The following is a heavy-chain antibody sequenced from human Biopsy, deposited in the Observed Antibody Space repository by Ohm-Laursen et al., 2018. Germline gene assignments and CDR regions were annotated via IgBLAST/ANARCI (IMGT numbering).Heavy chain of an antibody. CDR1: GFSFSSYS. J-gene: IGHJ6*03. D-gene: IGHD3-10*01. CDR3: ARDRYYGSENYFSHYNMDV. Sequence: SLRLSCAASGFSFSSYSMNWARQAPGKGLEWVSYTDTTSGTKFYADSVKGRFTISRDNSKNTLYLHMNSLRAADTAVYYCARDRYYGSENYFSHYNMDVWGQGTTVTVSS. V-gene: IGHV3-48*01. CDR2: TDTTSGTK.